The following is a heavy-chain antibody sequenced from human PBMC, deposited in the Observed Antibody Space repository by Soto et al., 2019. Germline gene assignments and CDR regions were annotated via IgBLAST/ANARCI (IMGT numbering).Heavy chain of an antibody. D-gene: IGHD6-19*01. CDR1: GFTFSSYG. CDR3: VKDGSSGWPYYYGMDV. J-gene: IGHJ6*02. CDR2: ISYDGRNK. V-gene: IGHV3-30*18. Sequence: QVQLVESGGGGVQPGRSLRLSCAASGFTFSSYGMHWVRQAPGKGLEWVAVISYDGRNKYYADSVKGRFTISRDNPKNTLYLQMSSLRPEDTAVYYCVKDGSSGWPYYYGMDVWGQGTTVTVSS.